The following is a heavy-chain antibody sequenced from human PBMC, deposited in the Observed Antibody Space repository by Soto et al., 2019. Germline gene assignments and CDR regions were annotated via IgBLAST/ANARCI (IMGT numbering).Heavy chain of an antibody. D-gene: IGHD5-12*01. V-gene: IGHV1-69*01. J-gene: IGHJ6*02. CDR1: GGTFSSYA. CDR2: ISPIFGTA. CDR3: ARGADSGYGGYYYGMEG. Sequence: QVQLVQYGAEVKKPGSSVKVSCKASGGTFSSYAISWVRQAPGQGLEWMGGISPIFGTANYAQKFQGRVTISEDESPSTGYLELSSLRSEDTAVYYGARGADSGYGGYYYGMEGWGQGTTVTVSS.